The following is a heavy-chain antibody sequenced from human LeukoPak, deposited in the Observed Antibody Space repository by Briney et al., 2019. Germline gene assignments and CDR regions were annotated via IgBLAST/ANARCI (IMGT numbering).Heavy chain of an antibody. D-gene: IGHD3-10*01. Sequence: GGSLRLSCAASGFTFSDYYMSWIRQAPGKGLEWVSYISSSSSYTNYADSVKGRFTISRDNAKNSLYLQVNSLRAEDTAVYYCARGTVVLWFGETDAFDIWGQGTMVTVSS. J-gene: IGHJ3*02. V-gene: IGHV3-11*06. CDR1: GFTFSDYY. CDR2: ISSSSSYT. CDR3: ARGTVVLWFGETDAFDI.